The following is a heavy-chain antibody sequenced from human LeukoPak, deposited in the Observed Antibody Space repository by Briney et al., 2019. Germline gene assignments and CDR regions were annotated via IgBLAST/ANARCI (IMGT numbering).Heavy chain of an antibody. V-gene: IGHV3-48*03. D-gene: IGHD2/OR15-2a*01. CDR3: ARRNNFDY. Sequence: PGGSLRLSCAASGFTFSNYEMNWVRQAPGKGLEWVSYISASGSTLFYADSVRGRFTISRDNAKKSLYLQMSSLRAEDTAVYYCARRNNFDYWGQGTLVTVSS. CDR1: GFTFSNYE. CDR2: ISASGSTL. J-gene: IGHJ4*02.